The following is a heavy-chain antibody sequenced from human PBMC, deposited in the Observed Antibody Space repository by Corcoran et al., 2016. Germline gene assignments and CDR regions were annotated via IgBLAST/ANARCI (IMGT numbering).Heavy chain of an antibody. J-gene: IGHJ4*02. CDR3: AGGSYSGTHRAGDY. Sequence: QVQLVQSGAEVKKPGASVKVSCKASGYTFTSYYIHWVRQAPGQGLEWMGIISPSGGSTTYTQKFQGRVTMTRDTSTNTVYMEMSSLTSDDTAVYYCAGGSYSGTHRAGDYWGQGTLVTVSS. CDR1: GYTFTSYY. V-gene: IGHV1-46*01. D-gene: IGHD1-26*01. CDR2: ISPSGGST.